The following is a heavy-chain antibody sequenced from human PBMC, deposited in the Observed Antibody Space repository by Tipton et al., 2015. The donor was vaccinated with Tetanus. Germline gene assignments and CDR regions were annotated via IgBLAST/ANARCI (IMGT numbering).Heavy chain of an antibody. CDR2: ISVRGSHT. J-gene: IGHJ5*02. Sequence: GSLRLSCETSGFRLSDYNMNWVRQAPGKGLEWVSGISVRGSHTYYADPVKGRFSISRDNSKNTVYLQMNSLRDEDTAVYYCAKDPASRGWFDPWGQGTLVSVSS. CDR1: GFRLSDYN. CDR3: AKDPASRGWFDP. V-gene: IGHV3-23*01.